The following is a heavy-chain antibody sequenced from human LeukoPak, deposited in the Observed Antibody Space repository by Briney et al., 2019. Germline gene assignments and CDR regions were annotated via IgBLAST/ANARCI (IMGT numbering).Heavy chain of an antibody. J-gene: IGHJ4*02. CDR3: ARGGSSYYDSSGYQSY. V-gene: IGHV1-69*04. D-gene: IGHD3-22*01. Sequence: SVKVSCKAPGGTFSSYAISWVRQAPGQGLEWMGRIIPILGIANYAQKFQGRVTITADKSTSTAYMELSSLRSEDTAVYYCARGGSSYYDSSGYQSYWGQGTLVTVSS. CDR2: IIPILGIA. CDR1: GGTFSSYA.